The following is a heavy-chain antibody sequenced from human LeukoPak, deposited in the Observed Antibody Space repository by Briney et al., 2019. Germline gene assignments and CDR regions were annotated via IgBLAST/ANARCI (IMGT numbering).Heavy chain of an antibody. J-gene: IGHJ4*02. CDR1: GGSISSGDYY. V-gene: IGHV4-30-4*08. CDR2: IYCSGGT. Sequence: PSETLSLTCTVSGGSISSGDYYWSWIRQPPGKGLEWIGYIYCSGGTYYNPSLKSRVTISVDTSKNQFSLKLSSVTAADTAVYYCARRAEYSRAHYYFDYWGQGTLVTVSS. CDR3: ARRAEYSRAHYYFDY. D-gene: IGHD6-6*01.